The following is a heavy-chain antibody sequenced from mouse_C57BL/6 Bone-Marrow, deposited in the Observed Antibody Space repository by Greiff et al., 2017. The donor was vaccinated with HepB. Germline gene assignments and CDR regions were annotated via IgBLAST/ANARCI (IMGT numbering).Heavy chain of an antibody. CDR3: AREIIYYYGSSPAWFAY. V-gene: IGHV3-6*01. Sequence: EVQLQESGPGLVKPSQSLSLTCSVTGYSITSGYYWNWIRQFPGNKLEWMGYISYDGSNNYNPSLKNRISITRDTTKNQFFLKLNSVTTEDTATYYCAREIIYYYGSSPAWFAYWGQGTLVTVSA. CDR1: GYSITSGYY. D-gene: IGHD1-1*01. J-gene: IGHJ3*01. CDR2: ISYDGSN.